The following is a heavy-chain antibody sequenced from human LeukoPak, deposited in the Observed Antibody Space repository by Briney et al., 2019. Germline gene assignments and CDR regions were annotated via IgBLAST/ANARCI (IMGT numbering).Heavy chain of an antibody. CDR3: AKDQTGDYGDYLNP. CDR2: ISGSGGST. D-gene: IGHD4-17*01. CDR1: GFTFSSYA. Sequence: PGGSLRLSCAASGFTFSSYAMSWFRQAPGKGLEGVSAISGSGGSTYYADSVKGRFTISRDNSKNTLYLQMDSLRAEDTAVYYCAKDQTGDYGDYLNPWGQGTLVTVSS. J-gene: IGHJ5*02. V-gene: IGHV3-23*01.